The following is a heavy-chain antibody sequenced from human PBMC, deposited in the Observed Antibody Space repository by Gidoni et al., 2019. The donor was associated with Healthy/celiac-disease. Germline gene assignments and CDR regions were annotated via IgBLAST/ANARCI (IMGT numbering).Heavy chain of an antibody. CDR1: GFTFSSYS. D-gene: IGHD3-3*01. V-gene: IGHV3-48*01. J-gene: IGHJ3*02. CDR3: ARDYDFWSGSHAFDI. CDR2: ISSSSSTI. Sequence: EVQLVESGGGLVQPGGSLRLSCAASGFTFSSYSMNWVRQAPGKGLEWASYISSSSSTIYYADSVKGRFTISRDNAKNSLYLQMNSLRAEDTAVYYCARDYDFWSGSHAFDIWGQGTMVTVSS.